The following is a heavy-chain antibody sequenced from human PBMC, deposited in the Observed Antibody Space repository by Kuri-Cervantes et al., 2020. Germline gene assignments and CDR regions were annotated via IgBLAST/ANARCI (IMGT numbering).Heavy chain of an antibody. CDR3: ARTNDAFDI. Sequence: SETLSLTCTVSGGSIRSYYWSWIRQPPGKGLEWIGYIYYSGSTNYNPSLKSRVTISADSSKNQFSLKLSSVTAADTAVYYCARTNDAFDIWGQGTMVTVSS. V-gene: IGHV4-59*01. J-gene: IGHJ3*02. CDR2: IYYSGST. CDR1: GGSIRSYY.